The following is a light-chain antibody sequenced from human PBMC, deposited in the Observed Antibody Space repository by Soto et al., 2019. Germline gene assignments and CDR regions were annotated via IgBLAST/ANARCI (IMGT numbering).Light chain of an antibody. Sequence: EIVLTQSPATLSLSPGERATLSCRASQSVSSSLAWYQQKPGQAPRLLIYDASNRAAGIPARFSGSGSGTDFTLTISRLGPEDFAVKYCQHRSNWPPPATFGRGTKLEIK. V-gene: IGKV3-11*01. CDR2: DAS. CDR1: QSVSSS. CDR3: QHRSNWPPPAT. J-gene: IGKJ2*01.